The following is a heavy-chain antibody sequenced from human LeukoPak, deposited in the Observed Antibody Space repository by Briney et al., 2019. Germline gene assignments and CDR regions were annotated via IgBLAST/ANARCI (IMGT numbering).Heavy chain of an antibody. V-gene: IGHV1-69*13. D-gene: IGHD2-2*01. J-gene: IGHJ4*02. CDR2: IIPIFGTA. CDR3: ARDRRLGSTNYFDY. CDR1: GGTFSSYA. Sequence: SVKVSCKASGGTFSSYAISWVRQAPGQGLEWMGGIIPIFGTANYAQKFQGRVTITADESTSTAYMELSSLRSEDTAVYYCARDRRLGSTNYFDYWGQGTLVTVSS.